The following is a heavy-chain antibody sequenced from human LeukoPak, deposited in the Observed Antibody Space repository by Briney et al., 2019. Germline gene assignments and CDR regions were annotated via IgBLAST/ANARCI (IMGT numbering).Heavy chain of an antibody. V-gene: IGHV3-30*06. CDR1: GFTFSSYG. J-gene: IGHJ3*02. D-gene: IGHD4-23*01. CDR3: ASLGTVVTRDVFDI. CDR2: MSYDGTKK. Sequence: GGSLRLSCAASGFTFSSYGMHWVRQAPGKGLEWVALMSYDGTKKYYADSVKGRFTISRDNSKNTLYLQMNSLRAEDTAVYYCASLGTVVTRDVFDIWGQGTMVTVSS.